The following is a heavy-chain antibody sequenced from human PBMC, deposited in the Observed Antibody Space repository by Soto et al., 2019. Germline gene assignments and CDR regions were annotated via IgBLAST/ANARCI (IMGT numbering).Heavy chain of an antibody. J-gene: IGHJ4*02. Sequence: ASVKVSCKASGYTFTRYYINWVRQAPGQGLEWMGWVSAYNGNTHYEQKLQGRVTLTTDTSTSTAYMGLRSLRSDDTAVYFCARGGQWDFLSDYWGQGTQVTVSS. CDR3: ARGGQWDFLSDY. CDR1: GYTFTRYY. D-gene: IGHD1-26*01. CDR2: VSAYNGNT. V-gene: IGHV1-18*01.